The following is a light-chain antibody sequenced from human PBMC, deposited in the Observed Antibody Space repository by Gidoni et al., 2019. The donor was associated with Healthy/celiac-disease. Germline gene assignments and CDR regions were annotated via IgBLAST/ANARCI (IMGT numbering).Light chain of an antibody. Sequence: SSELTQDPAVSVALGQTVRITCQGASLRSYYASWYQQKPGQAPVLVIYVKNHRPSGIPDRFSGSSSGNTASLTITGAQAEDEADYYCNSRDSSGNHLVFGGGTKLTVL. V-gene: IGLV3-19*01. CDR1: SLRSYY. CDR3: NSRDSSGNHLV. CDR2: VKN. J-gene: IGLJ2*01.